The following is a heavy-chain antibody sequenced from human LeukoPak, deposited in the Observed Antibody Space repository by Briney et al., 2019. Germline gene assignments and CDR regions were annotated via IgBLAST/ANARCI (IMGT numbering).Heavy chain of an antibody. Sequence: PWETLSLTCTVSGGSISRYYWSWIRQPPGKGLEWIGYIYYSGSTDYNPSLKSRVTISIDTSKNQFSLKLSSLTAADTAVYYCATCPITADGAVDYWGQGIRVTVSS. CDR1: GGSISRYY. CDR3: ATCPITADGAVDY. V-gene: IGHV4-59*01. D-gene: IGHD6-13*01. J-gene: IGHJ4*02. CDR2: IYYSGST.